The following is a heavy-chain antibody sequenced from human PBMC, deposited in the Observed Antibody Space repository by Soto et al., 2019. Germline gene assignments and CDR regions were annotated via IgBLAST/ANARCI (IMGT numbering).Heavy chain of an antibody. V-gene: IGHV3-11*03. CDR3: ARPGGNTYHSYHALDV. Sequence: GSRRLSCXSSGFTFADYYRSWFRQATGKGLEWVAHIGYSGDPHNADSVRGRFSISRDNAKNSLYLQMNSLRAEDTAVYYRARPGGNTYHSYHALDVWGPGTTVTVSS. D-gene: IGHD5-18*01. J-gene: IGHJ6*02. CDR2: IGYSGDP. CDR1: GFTFADYY.